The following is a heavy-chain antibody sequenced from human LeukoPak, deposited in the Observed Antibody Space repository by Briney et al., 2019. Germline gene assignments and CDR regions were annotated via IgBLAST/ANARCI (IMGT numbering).Heavy chain of an antibody. V-gene: IGHV3-23*01. J-gene: IGHJ4*02. D-gene: IGHD2-21*02. CDR2: ISGSAGRT. CDR1: GFTFSSFA. CDR3: AKEPRHCGGDCLSLLDS. Sequence: GGSLRLSCSASGFTFSSFAMHWVRQAPGKGLEWVSLISGSAGRTYYADSVKGRFTISRDNSKNTLYLHMSSLRAEDTAVYYCAKEPRHCGGDCLSLLDSWGQGTLVTVSS.